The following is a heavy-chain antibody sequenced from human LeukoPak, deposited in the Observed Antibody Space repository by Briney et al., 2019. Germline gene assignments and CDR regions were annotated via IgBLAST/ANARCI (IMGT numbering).Heavy chain of an antibody. J-gene: IGHJ3*02. D-gene: IGHD6-6*01. CDR2: ISGSGGST. Sequence: GGSLRLSCAASGFTFSSYAMSWVCQAPGKGLEWVSAISGSGGSTYYADSVKGRFTSSRDNSKTTLYLQMNRLRAEDTAVYYCAKLPSSIAARMGAFVIWGQGTMVTVSS. CDR3: AKLPSSIAARMGAFVI. CDR1: GFTFSSYA. V-gene: IGHV3-23*01.